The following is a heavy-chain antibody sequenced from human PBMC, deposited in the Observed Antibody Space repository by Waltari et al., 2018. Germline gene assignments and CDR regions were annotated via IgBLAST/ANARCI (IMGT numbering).Heavy chain of an antibody. D-gene: IGHD6-19*01. CDR3: ARGSPPHVRAAGVDY. Sequence: QVQLQESGPGLVKPSETLSLTCAVSGYSIRSGYYLGWIRQPPGKGLEWIGSIYHSGSTYYNPSLKSRVTISVDTSKNQFSLKLSSVTAADTAVYYCARGSPPHVRAAGVDYWGQGTLVTVSS. J-gene: IGHJ4*02. V-gene: IGHV4-38-2*01. CDR1: GYSIRSGYY. CDR2: IYHSGST.